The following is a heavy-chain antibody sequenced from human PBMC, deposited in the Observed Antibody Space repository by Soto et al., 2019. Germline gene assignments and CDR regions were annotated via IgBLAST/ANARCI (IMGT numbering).Heavy chain of an antibody. Sequence: QITLRESGPSLVKPTETLTLTCTFSGFSLTTTGVGVGWIRQPPGKALEWLAVVFWDGGERYSPSLKSRVTITKDTSKDQVVFTMTNMDPADKATYYCTQVYGSGSWGWYFHSWGQGTLVTVSS. J-gene: IGHJ4*02. CDR2: VFWDGGE. CDR3: TQVYGSGSWGWYFHS. V-gene: IGHV2-5*02. D-gene: IGHD1-26*01. CDR1: GFSLTTTGVG.